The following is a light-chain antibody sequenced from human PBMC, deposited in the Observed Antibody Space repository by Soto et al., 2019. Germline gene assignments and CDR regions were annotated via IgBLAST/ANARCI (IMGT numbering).Light chain of an antibody. CDR2: GAS. Sequence: EIVMTQSPATLSVSRGEIATFSCRASQSVSSNLAWYQQKPGQAPRLLIYGASTRATGIPDRFSGNGSGTDFTLTISRLEPEDFAVYYCQQYGSSPITFGQGTRLEIK. CDR3: QQYGSSPIT. J-gene: IGKJ5*01. V-gene: IGKV3-20*01. CDR1: QSVSSN.